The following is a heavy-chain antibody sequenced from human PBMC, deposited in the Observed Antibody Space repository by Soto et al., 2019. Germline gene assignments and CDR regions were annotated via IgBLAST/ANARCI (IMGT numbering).Heavy chain of an antibody. CDR3: ARDLGTRLGFDP. CDR1: GFTFSSYS. V-gene: IGHV3-48*01. Sequence: GGSLRLSCAASGFTFSSYSINWVRQAPGKGLEWVSYISSSSSTIYYADSVKGRFTISRDNAKNSLYLQMNSLRAEDTAVYYCARDLGTRLGFDPWGQGNLVTVSS. J-gene: IGHJ5*02. CDR2: ISSSSSTI. D-gene: IGHD6-25*01.